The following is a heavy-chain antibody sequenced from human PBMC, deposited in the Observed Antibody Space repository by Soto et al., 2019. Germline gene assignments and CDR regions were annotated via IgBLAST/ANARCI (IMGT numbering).Heavy chain of an antibody. Sequence: ASVKVSCKASGHSFTAYYMHWVRQAPGQGLEWMGWVNPNNGVTNYAQKFQGRVTMTRDTSISTAYMELSRLRSDDTAVYYCATTVAADNWFDPWGQGTLVTVS. CDR3: ATTVAADNWFDP. J-gene: IGHJ5*02. CDR1: GHSFTAYY. CDR2: VNPNNGVT. V-gene: IGHV1-2*02. D-gene: IGHD6-19*01.